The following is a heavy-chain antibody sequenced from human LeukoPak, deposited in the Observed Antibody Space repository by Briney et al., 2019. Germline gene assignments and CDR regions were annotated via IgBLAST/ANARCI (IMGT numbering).Heavy chain of an antibody. CDR1: GYTFTSYA. Sequence: ASVKVSCKASGYTFTSYAMNWVRQAPGQGLEWMGWINTNTGNPTYAQGFTGRFVFSLDTSVSTAYLQISSLKAEDTAVYYCARDWDGDPYYYGMDVWGQGTTVTVSS. D-gene: IGHD4-17*01. J-gene: IGHJ6*02. V-gene: IGHV7-4-1*02. CDR2: INTNTGNP. CDR3: ARDWDGDPYYYGMDV.